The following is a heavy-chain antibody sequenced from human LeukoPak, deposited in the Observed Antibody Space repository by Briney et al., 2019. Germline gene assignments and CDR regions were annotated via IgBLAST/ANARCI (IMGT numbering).Heavy chain of an antibody. CDR2: IYYSGTT. V-gene: IGHV4-61*01. J-gene: IGHJ4*02. D-gene: IGHD3-22*01. CDR3: ARWVFSSGYYFDF. CDR1: GGSVSGGSYY. Sequence: SETLSLTCTVSGGSVSGGSYYWSWIRQPPGKGLEWIGYIYYSGTTNYNPPLKSRVTISVDTSKNQFSLKLSSVTAADTAVYYCARWVFSSGYYFDFWGQGTLVTVSS.